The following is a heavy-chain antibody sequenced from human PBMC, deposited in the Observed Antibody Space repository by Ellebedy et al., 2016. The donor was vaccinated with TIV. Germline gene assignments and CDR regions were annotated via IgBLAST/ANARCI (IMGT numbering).Heavy chain of an antibody. V-gene: IGHV4-4*08. CDR1: GGSISSYY. CDR2: MYIGGGT. Sequence: SETLSLTXSVSGGSISSYYCSWIRQSPGKGLEWIGYMYIGGGTNYNPSLKSRVTISVDTSKNQFSLRLSSVTAADTAVYYCARSNALEIWGQGTMVTVSS. D-gene: IGHD6-6*01. CDR3: ARSNALEI. J-gene: IGHJ3*02.